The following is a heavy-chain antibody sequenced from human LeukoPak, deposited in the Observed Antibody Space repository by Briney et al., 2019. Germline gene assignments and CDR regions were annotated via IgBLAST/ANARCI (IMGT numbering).Heavy chain of an antibody. CDR3: ARHLFYNSSGYSFDY. CDR1: GGSINNYY. J-gene: IGHJ4*02. D-gene: IGHD3-22*01. V-gene: IGHV4-59*08. CDR2: IYYSGST. Sequence: PSETLSLTCTVSGGSINNYYWSWIRQPPGKGLEWIGYIYYSGSTNYNPSLRSRVTISLDTSKDQFSLKLSSVTAADTAVYYCARHLFYNSSGYSFDYWGQGTLVTVSS.